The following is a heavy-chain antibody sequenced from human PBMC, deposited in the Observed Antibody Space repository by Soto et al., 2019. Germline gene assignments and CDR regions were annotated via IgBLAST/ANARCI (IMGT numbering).Heavy chain of an antibody. J-gene: IGHJ4*02. V-gene: IGHV3-53*01. CDR2: IYSGGST. CDR3: ARTHRSGWYYYPDY. D-gene: IGHD6-19*01. CDR1: GFTVSSNY. Sequence: LRLSCAASGFTVSSNYMSWVRQAPGKGLEWVSVIYSGGSTYYADSVKGRFTISRDNSKNTLYLQMNSLRAEDTAVYHCARTHRSGWYYYPDYWGQGTLVTVSS.